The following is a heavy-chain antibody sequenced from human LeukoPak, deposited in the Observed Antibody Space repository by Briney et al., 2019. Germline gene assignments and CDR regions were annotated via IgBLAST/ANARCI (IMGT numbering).Heavy chain of an antibody. CDR3: ARASGRGLYYFDY. V-gene: IGHV3-11*01. CDR1: GFTFSDYY. D-gene: IGHD3-10*01. Sequence: PGGSLRLSCAASGFTFSDYYMSWIRQAPGKGLEGVSYISSSGNTKYYADSVKGRFTISRDNAKTSLYLQMNSLRAEDTAVYFCARASGRGLYYFDYWGQGTPVTVSS. CDR2: ISSSGNTK. J-gene: IGHJ4*02.